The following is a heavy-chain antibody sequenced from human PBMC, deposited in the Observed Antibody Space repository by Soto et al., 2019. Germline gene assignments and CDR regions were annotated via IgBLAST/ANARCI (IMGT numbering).Heavy chain of an antibody. J-gene: IGHJ6*02. CDR2: IIPILGIA. CDR1: GGTFSSYT. V-gene: IGHV1-69*08. Sequence: QVQLVQSGAEVKKPGSSVKVSCKASGGTFSSYTISWVRQAPGQGLEWMGRIIPILGIANYAQKFQGRVTITAEKSTSTAYMELSSRRSEDTAVYYCARDDDSSGYYYPYYYGMDVWGQGTTVTVSS. D-gene: IGHD3-22*01. CDR3: ARDDDSSGYYYPYYYGMDV.